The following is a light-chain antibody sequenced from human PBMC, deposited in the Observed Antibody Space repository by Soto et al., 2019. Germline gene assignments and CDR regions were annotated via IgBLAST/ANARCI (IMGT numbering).Light chain of an antibody. J-gene: IGLJ2*01. CDR1: SSNIGSNY. Sequence: QSALTQPPSASGTPGQRVTISCSGSSSNIGSNYVYWYQQLPGTAPKLLIYRNNRRPSGGPARFSGSKSGTSASLAISGLRSADEADYYCAAWDDSLSGVVFGGGTKLTVL. CDR2: RNN. CDR3: AAWDDSLSGVV. V-gene: IGLV1-47*01.